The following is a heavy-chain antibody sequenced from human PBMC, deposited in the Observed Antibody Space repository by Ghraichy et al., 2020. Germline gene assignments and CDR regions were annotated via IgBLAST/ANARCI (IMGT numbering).Heavy chain of an antibody. D-gene: IGHD4-23*01. CDR3: ARSDYGGGSVLGDSFDI. J-gene: IGHJ3*02. CDR2: INPSGGST. V-gene: IGHV1-46*01. CDR1: GYTFTNYF. Sequence: ASVKVSCKASGYTFTNYFIHWVRQAPGQGLEWMGIINPSGGSTSYSQKFQGRVTMTRDTSTSTVYLELSSLRSEDTAVLYCARSDYGGGSVLGDSFDIWGQGTKVTVSS.